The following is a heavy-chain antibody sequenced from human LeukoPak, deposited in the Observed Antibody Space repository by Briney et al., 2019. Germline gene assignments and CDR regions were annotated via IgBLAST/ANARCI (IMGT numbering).Heavy chain of an antibody. D-gene: IGHD5-12*01. CDR1: GCSISSSSYY. Sequence: PSETLSLTCTVSGCSISSSSYYWGWIRQLPGKGLEWIGSIYCSGSTYYNPSLKSRVTISVDTSKNQFSLKLSSVTAADTAVYYCASSKGLAGAFDIWGQGTMVTVSS. CDR3: ASSKGLAGAFDI. V-gene: IGHV4-39*01. CDR2: IYCSGST. J-gene: IGHJ3*02.